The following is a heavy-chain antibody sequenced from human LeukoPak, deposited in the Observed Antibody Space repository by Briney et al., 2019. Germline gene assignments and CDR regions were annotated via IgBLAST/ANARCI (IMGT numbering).Heavy chain of an antibody. CDR3: ARDLGSPTGYYWGWSAFDI. CDR2: IKQDGSEK. J-gene: IGHJ3*02. V-gene: IGHV3-7*01. Sequence: GGSLRLSCAASGFTFSSYWMSWVRQAPGKGLEWVANIKQDGSEKYYVDSVKGRFSISRDNAKNSLYLQMNSLRAEDTAVYYCARDLGSPTGYYWGWSAFDIWGQGTMVTVSS. D-gene: IGHD3-9*01. CDR1: GFTFSSYW.